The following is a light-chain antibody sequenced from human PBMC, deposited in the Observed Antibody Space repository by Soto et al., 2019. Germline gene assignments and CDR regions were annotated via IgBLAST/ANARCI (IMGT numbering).Light chain of an antibody. CDR1: QSVSSSY. V-gene: IGKV3-20*01. J-gene: IGKJ2*01. Sequence: EIVLTQSPGTLSLSPGERATLSCRASQSVSSSYLAWYQQKPGQAPRLLIYGASSRATGIPDRFSGSGCGTDFTITISRLEPEDFAVYYWQQYGSSPYTFGQGTKLEIK. CDR3: QQYGSSPYT. CDR2: GAS.